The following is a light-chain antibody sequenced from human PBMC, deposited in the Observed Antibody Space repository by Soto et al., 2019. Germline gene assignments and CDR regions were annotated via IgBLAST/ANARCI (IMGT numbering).Light chain of an antibody. CDR2: GAS. Sequence: EIVLTQSPATLSLSPGERATLSCGSSQSVSTNYLAWYQQKPGQAPRLLIYGASTRATDIPPSFTGSGSGTEFTLTISSLQSEDFAVYYCQQYNNWPLTFGGGTKVDIK. CDR3: QQYNNWPLT. CDR1: QSVSTN. J-gene: IGKJ4*01. V-gene: IGKV3-15*01.